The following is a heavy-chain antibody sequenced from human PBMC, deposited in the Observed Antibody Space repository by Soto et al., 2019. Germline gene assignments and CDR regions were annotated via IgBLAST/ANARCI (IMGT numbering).Heavy chain of an antibody. D-gene: IGHD2-2*01. CDR3: ARDRVYCTTTTCSLDF. J-gene: IGHJ4*02. CDR2: IGTSGTYI. V-gene: IGHV3-21*01. CDR1: GFTLSRYS. Sequence: EVQLVESGGGLVKPGGSLRLSCAASGFTLSRYSMNWVRLAPGKGLEWVSSIGTSGTYIYYADSVKGRFTISRDNTKNSLYLQLISLRAEETAVYYCARDRVYCTTTTCSLDFWGQGTLVTVSS.